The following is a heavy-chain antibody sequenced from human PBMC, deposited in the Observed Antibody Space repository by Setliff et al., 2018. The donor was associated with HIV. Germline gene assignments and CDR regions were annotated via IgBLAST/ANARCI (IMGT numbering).Heavy chain of an antibody. CDR1: GGSISSYY. V-gene: IGHV4-59*01. D-gene: IGHD4-17*01. J-gene: IGHJ4*02. Sequence: PSETLSLTCTVSGGSISSYYWSWIRQPPGKGLEWIGYIYYSGSTEYNPSLKRRVTISIDKSRKYFSLKLPSVTAADTAMYFCTKGRLGQADYWGQGTLVTVSS. CDR3: TKGRLGQADY. CDR2: IYYSGST.